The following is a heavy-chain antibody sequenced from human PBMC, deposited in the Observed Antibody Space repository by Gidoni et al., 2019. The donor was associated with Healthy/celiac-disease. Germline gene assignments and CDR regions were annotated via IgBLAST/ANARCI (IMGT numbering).Heavy chain of an antibody. D-gene: IGHD3-10*01. V-gene: IGHV4-34*01. CDR3: ARGLGRGSGK. J-gene: IGHJ4*02. CDR1: GSFSGYY. CDR2: INHSGST. Sequence: GSFSGYYWSWIRQPPGKGLEWIGEINHSGSTNYNPSLKSRVTISVDTSKNQFSLKLSSVTAADTAVYYCARGLGRGSGKWGQGTLVTVSS.